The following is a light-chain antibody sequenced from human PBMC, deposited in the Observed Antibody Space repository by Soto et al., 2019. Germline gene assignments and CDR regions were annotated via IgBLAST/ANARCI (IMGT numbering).Light chain of an antibody. Sequence: QAVVTQEPSLTVSPGGTVTLTCASSTGAVTSGHYPNWFQQKPGQAPRALIYSTNYKHSWTPARFSGSLLGGKATLTLSRVQPEDEADYYCLLYYGGARLFGGGTKVTVL. J-gene: IGLJ2*01. CDR3: LLYYGGARL. V-gene: IGLV7-43*01. CDR2: STN. CDR1: TGAVTSGHY.